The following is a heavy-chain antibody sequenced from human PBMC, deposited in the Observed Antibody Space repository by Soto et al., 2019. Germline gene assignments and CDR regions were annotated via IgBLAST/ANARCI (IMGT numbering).Heavy chain of an antibody. V-gene: IGHV1-69*13. CDR3: ASGGSYYCLDY. CDR1: GGTFSSYS. Sequence: SVKVSCKASGGTFSSYSISWVLQAPGQGLEWMGGIIPIFGTANYAQKFQGRVTITADESTSTAYMELSSLRSEDTAVYYCASGGSYYCLDYWGQGTLVTVS. CDR2: IIPIFGTA. D-gene: IGHD1-26*01. J-gene: IGHJ4*02.